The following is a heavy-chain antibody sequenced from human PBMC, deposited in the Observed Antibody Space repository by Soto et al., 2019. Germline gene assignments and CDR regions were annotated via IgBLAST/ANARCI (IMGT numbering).Heavy chain of an antibody. CDR2: IYWDDDK. V-gene: IGHV2-5*02. D-gene: IGHD6-6*01. CDR3: AHRKGVAARPVAFDI. CDR1: GFSLSTSGVG. Sequence: QITLKESGPTLVKPTQTLTLTCTFSGFSLSTSGVGVGWIRQPPGKALEWLALIYWDDDKRYSPSLKSRLTITKDTSKNQVVLTMTNMDPVDTATYHCAHRKGVAARPVAFDIWGQGTMVTVSS. J-gene: IGHJ3*02.